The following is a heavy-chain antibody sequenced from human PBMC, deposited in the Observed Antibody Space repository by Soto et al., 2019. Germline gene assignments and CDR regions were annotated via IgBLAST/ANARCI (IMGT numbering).Heavy chain of an antibody. Sequence: ASVKVSCKASGYTFTSYDINWVRQATGQGLEWMGWMNPNSGNTGYAQKFQGRVTMTRNTSISTAYMELSSLRSEDTAVYYCARGGVAAASYYYYYMDVWGKGTTVTVSS. CDR1: GYTFTSYD. D-gene: IGHD6-13*01. CDR3: ARGGVAAASYYYYYMDV. CDR2: MNPNSGNT. V-gene: IGHV1-8*01. J-gene: IGHJ6*03.